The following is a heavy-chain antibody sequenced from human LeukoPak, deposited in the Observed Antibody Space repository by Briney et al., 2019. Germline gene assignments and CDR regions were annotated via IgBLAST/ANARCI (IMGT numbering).Heavy chain of an antibody. CDR1: GFNFSSYW. D-gene: IGHD1-26*01. V-gene: IGHV3-48*04. Sequence: PGGSLRLSCAASGFNFSSYWMSWVRQAPGKGLEWVSYISSSGSTIYYADSVKGRFTISRDNAKNSLYPQMNSLRAEDTAVYYCARDHWGATDYWGQGTLVTVSS. J-gene: IGHJ4*02. CDR3: ARDHWGATDY. CDR2: ISSSGSTI.